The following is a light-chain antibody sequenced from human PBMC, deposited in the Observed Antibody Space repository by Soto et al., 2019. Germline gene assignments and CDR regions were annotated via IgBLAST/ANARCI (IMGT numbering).Light chain of an antibody. Sequence: DIQMTQSPSTLSASVGDRVTITCRASQSISSWLAWYQQNPGKAPKLLIYKASSLDSGVPSRFSGSGSGTEFTLTISSLQPDDFATYYCQQYNNYFWTFGQGTKVEIK. CDR1: QSISSW. CDR3: QQYNNYFWT. J-gene: IGKJ1*01. V-gene: IGKV1-5*03. CDR2: KAS.